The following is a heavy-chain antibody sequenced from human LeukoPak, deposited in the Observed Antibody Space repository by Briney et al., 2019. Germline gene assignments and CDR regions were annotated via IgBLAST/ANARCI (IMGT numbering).Heavy chain of an antibody. Sequence: GGSLRLSCAASGFTLSNAWMSWVRQAPGKGLEWVGRIKSKTDGGTTDYGAPVKGRFTISRDDSKNTLDLQMNSLKTEDTAVYYCTTGKGWLWFGELLWYWGQGTLVTVSS. J-gene: IGHJ4*02. CDR2: IKSKTDGGTT. CDR1: GFTLSNAW. D-gene: IGHD3-10*01. CDR3: TTGKGWLWFGELLWY. V-gene: IGHV3-15*01.